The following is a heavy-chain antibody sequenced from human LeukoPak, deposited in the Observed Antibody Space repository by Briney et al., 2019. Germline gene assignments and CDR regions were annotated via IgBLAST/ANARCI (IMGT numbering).Heavy chain of an antibody. CDR1: GFTFSSYA. J-gene: IGHJ4*02. Sequence: SGGSLRLSCAASGFTFSSYAMHWVRQAPGKGLEWVAVISYDGSNKYCADSVKGRFTISRDNSKNTLYLQMNSLRAEDTAVYYCARDRRGLPTSFDYWGQGTLVTVSS. CDR2: ISYDGSNK. V-gene: IGHV3-30-3*01. CDR3: ARDRRGLPTSFDY.